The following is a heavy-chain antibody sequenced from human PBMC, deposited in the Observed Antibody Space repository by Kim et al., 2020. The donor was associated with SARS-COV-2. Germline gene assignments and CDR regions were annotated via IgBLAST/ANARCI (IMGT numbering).Heavy chain of an antibody. CDR2: IIPILGIA. CDR3: AREGWWELLTSPDAFDI. J-gene: IGHJ3*02. V-gene: IGHV1-69*04. Sequence: SVKVSCKASGGTFSSYAISWVRQAPGQGLEWMGRIIPILGIANYAQKFQGRVTITADKSTSTAYMELSRLRSEDTAVYYCAREGWWELLTSPDAFDIWGQGTMVTVSS. D-gene: IGHD1-26*01. CDR1: GGTFSSYA.